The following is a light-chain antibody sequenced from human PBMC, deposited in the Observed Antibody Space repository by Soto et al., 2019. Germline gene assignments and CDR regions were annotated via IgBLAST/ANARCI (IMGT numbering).Light chain of an antibody. J-gene: IGKJ2*01. V-gene: IGKV3-15*01. Sequence: ETVMTQSQATLSVSPGERATLSCRASQRISNNLAWYQQRPGQAPRLLISGASTRATGIPARFSGSGSGTEFTLTISSLLSEDFTVYYCQQYDVWARTFGQGTKLEIK. CDR2: GAS. CDR1: QRISNN. CDR3: QQYDVWART.